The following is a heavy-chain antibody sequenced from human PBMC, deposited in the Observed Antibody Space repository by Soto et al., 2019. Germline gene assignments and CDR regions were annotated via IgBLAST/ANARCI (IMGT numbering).Heavy chain of an antibody. CDR1: GGSFSGYY. J-gene: IGHJ6*02. V-gene: IGHV4-34*01. Sequence: PSETLSLTCAVYGGSFSGYYLSWIRQPPGKGLEWIGEINHSGSTNYNPSHKSRVTISVDTSKNQFSLKLSSVTAADTAVYYCATRPRPAFFTMVQGRDYYGMDVWGQGTTVTVSS. CDR2: INHSGST. D-gene: IGHD3-10*01. CDR3: ATRPRPAFFTMVQGRDYYGMDV.